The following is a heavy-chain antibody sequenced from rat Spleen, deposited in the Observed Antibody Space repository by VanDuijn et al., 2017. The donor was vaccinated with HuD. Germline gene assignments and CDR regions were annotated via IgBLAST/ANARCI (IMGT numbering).Heavy chain of an antibody. V-gene: IGHV2-1*01. J-gene: IGHJ3*01. CDR3: TRWKYTTDWFAY. Sequence: QVQLKESGPGLVQPSQTLSLICTVSGFSLISNSVHWVRQSPGKGLEWMGGLWGDGSTDFNSALKSRLSISRDTSKSQVFLKMNSLQTEDTAIYFCTRWKYTTDWFAYWGQGTLVTVSS. CDR1: GFSLISNS. D-gene: IGHD1-6*01. CDR2: LWGDGST.